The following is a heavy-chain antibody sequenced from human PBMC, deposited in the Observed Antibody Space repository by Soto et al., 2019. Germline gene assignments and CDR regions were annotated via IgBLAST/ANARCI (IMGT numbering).Heavy chain of an antibody. Sequence: GESLKISCKGSGDSFTNSWIGWVRQKSGEGLEWMGIIYPGDSDIRYSPSFEGQVTISADKSISTAYLQWNTLKASDTAMYYCARHISTFRYYYYAMDVWGQGTTVTVSS. V-gene: IGHV5-51*01. CDR1: GDSFTNSW. CDR2: IYPGDSDI. J-gene: IGHJ6*02. D-gene: IGHD2-2*01. CDR3: ARHISTFRYYYYAMDV.